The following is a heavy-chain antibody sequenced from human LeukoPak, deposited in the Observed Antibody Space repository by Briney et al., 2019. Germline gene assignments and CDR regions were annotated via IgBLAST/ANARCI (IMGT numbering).Heavy chain of an antibody. Sequence: PGGSLRLSCAASGFTFSSYSMNWVRQAPGKGLEWVSHISGPGRSTYYADSVKGRFTISRDNSKNTLYLQMNSLRAQDTAVYYCAKDKEVGATTGFFDYWGQGPLVTVSA. CDR1: GFTFSSYS. J-gene: IGHJ4*02. V-gene: IGHV3-23*01. CDR2: ISGPGRST. CDR3: AKDKEVGATTGFFDY. D-gene: IGHD1-26*01.